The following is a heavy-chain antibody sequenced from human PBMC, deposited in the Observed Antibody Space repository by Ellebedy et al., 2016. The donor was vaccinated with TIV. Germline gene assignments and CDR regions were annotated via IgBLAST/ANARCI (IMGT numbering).Heavy chain of an antibody. J-gene: IGHJ4*02. V-gene: IGHV3-15*01. CDR3: TTLAGLIVVVPLDY. CDR2: IKSETDGGTT. CDR1: GFTFSNAW. Sequence: GESLKISXAASGFTFSNAWMSWVRQAPGKGLEWVGRIKSETDGGTTDYAAPVKGRFTISRDDSKNTLYLQMNSLKTEDTAVYYCTTLAGLIVVVPLDYWGQGTLVTVSS. D-gene: IGHD2-2*01.